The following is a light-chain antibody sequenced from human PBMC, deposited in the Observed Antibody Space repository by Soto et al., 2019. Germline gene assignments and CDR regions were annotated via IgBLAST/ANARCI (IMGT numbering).Light chain of an antibody. CDR1: SGSIASNY. Sequence: NFMLTQPHSVSESPGKTVTISCTRSSGSIASNYMQWYQQRPGSSPTTVIYDDNQRPSSVPDRFSGSIDTSSISASLTISGLKPEDESDYYCQSYDSSNRVFGGGTKLTVL. CDR2: DDN. J-gene: IGLJ3*02. CDR3: QSYDSSNRV. V-gene: IGLV6-57*01.